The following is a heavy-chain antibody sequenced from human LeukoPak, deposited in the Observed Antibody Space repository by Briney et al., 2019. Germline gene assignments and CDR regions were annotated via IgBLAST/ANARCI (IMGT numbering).Heavy chain of an antibody. Sequence: GGSLRLSCAASGFTFSSYAMSCVRQAPGKGLEWVSTISGSGGSTNYADSVKGRFTISRDNSKNTLCLQMNSLRAEDTAVYYCAKGSLSGLYYFDYWGQGTLVTVSS. D-gene: IGHD3-9*01. CDR2: ISGSGGST. V-gene: IGHV3-23*01. CDR3: AKGSLSGLYYFDY. CDR1: GFTFSSYA. J-gene: IGHJ4*02.